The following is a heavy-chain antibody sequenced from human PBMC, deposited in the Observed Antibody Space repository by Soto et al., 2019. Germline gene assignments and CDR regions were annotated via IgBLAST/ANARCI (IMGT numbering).Heavy chain of an antibody. CDR1: GFTFRSYG. CDR3: AKVTSKLYYYGMDV. Sequence: GGSLRLSCAASGFTFRSYGMHWVRQAPGKGLEWVAVISYDGSNKYYADSVKGRFTISRDNSKNTLYLQMNSLRAEDTAVYYCAKVTSKLYYYGMDVWGQGTTVTVSS. CDR2: ISYDGSNK. D-gene: IGHD2-2*01. V-gene: IGHV3-30*18. J-gene: IGHJ6*02.